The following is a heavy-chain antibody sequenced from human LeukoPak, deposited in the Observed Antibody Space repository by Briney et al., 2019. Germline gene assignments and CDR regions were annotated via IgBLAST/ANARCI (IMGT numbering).Heavy chain of an antibody. CDR2: ISAYNGNT. D-gene: IGHD6-13*01. CDR1: GYTFTSYG. V-gene: IGHV1-18*01. Sequence: ASVKVSCKASGYTFTSYGISWVRQAPGQGLEWMGWISAYNGNTNYAQKLQGRVTMTTDTSTSTAYMELRSLRSDDTAVYYCATGDSSSWYGDAFDIWGQGTMVTVSS. CDR3: ATGDSSSWYGDAFDI. J-gene: IGHJ3*02.